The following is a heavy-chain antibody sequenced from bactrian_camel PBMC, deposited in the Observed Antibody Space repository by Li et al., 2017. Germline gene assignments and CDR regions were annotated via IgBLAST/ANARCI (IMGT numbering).Heavy chain of an antibody. CDR1: GYTYDTYC. J-gene: IGHJ4*01. CDR2: IDSDGDA. V-gene: IGHV3S53*01. D-gene: IGHD2*01. Sequence: HVQLVESGGGSVQAGGSLRLSCAAPGYTYDTYCMGWFRQAPGKEREGLATIDSDGDAAYADSMKGRFSISKDNARNWLDLQMDSLEPGDTARYYCAADRRRHGPPSLRPGDYSVWGQGTQVTVS. CDR3: AADRRRHGPPSLRPGDYSV.